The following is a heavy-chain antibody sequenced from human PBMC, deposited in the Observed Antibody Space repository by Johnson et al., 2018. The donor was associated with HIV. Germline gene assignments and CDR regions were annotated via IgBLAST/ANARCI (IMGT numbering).Heavy chain of an antibody. D-gene: IGHD3-10*01. CDR1: GFTFSSYA. CDR2: ISYDGTTM. Sequence: QVQLVESGGGVVQPGRSLRLSCAASGFTFSSYAMHWVRQAPGKGLEWVAVISYDGTTMYYSDSVKGRFTISRDNANNSLHLQMNRLRAEDTAVYYCARTSSGSRNALDIWGLGTMVTVSS. CDR3: ARTSSGSRNALDI. V-gene: IGHV3-30*04. J-gene: IGHJ3*02.